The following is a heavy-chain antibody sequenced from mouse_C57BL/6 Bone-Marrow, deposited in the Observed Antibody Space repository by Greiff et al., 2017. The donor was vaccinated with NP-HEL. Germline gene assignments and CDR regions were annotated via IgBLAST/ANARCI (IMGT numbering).Heavy chain of an antibody. Sequence: EVQLQQSGPELVKPGASVKMSCKASGYTFTDYNMHWVKQSHGKSLEWIGYINPNNGGTSYNQKFKGKATLTVNKSSSTAYMELRSLTSEDSAVYYCAREGLFGYYGNYLYYFDYWGQGTTLTVSS. V-gene: IGHV1-22*01. CDR1: GYTFTDYN. CDR2: INPNNGGT. CDR3: AREGLFGYYGNYLYYFDY. D-gene: IGHD2-1*01. J-gene: IGHJ2*01.